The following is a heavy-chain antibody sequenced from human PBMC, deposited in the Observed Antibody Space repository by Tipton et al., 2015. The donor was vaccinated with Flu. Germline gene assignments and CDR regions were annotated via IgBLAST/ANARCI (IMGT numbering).Heavy chain of an antibody. CDR1: GFTFKQYW. CDR2: IKHDGSEK. CDR3: ARAPRRHSRSGSLDY. J-gene: IGHJ4*02. Sequence: SLRLSCATSGFTFKQYWMNWVRQAPGKGLEWVANIKHDGSEKEYVESVRDRFTISRDNAKKSLYLQMDNLRVEDTAVYYCARAPRRHSRSGSLDYWGQGTLFTVSS. D-gene: IGHD1-1*01. V-gene: IGHV3-7*01.